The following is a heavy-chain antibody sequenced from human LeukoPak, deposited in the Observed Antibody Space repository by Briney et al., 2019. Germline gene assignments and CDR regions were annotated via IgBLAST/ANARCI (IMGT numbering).Heavy chain of an antibody. V-gene: IGHV3-21*01. CDR1: GFTFSSYS. D-gene: IGHD1-26*01. Sequence: GGSLRLSCAASGFTFSSYSMNWVRQAPGKGLEWVSSISSSSSYIYYADSVKGRFTISRDNAKNSLYLQMNSLRAEDTVVYYCARGLVGATGPYYFDYWGQGTLVTVSS. CDR3: ARGLVGATGPYYFDY. J-gene: IGHJ4*02. CDR2: ISSSSSYI.